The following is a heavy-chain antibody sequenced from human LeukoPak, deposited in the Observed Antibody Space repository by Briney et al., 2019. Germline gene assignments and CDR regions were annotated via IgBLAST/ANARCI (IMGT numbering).Heavy chain of an antibody. J-gene: IGHJ4*02. D-gene: IGHD3-22*01. CDR1: GFTFSSYA. Sequence: GGSLRLSCAASGFTFSSYAMHWVRQAPGKGLEWVAVISYGGSNKYYADSVKGRFTISRDNSKNTLYLQMNSLRAEDTAVYYCARDGDSSGYYSSSGSFIDYWGQGTLVTVSS. V-gene: IGHV3-30-3*01. CDR2: ISYGGSNK. CDR3: ARDGDSSGYYSSSGSFIDY.